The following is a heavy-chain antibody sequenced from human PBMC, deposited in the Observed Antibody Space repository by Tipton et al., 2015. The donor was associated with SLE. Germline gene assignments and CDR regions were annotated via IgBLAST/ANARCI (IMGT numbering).Heavy chain of an antibody. V-gene: IGHV3-74*01. D-gene: IGHD6-19*01. CDR1: GFTFHNYW. CDR2: LSTDGSVT. Sequence: SLRLSCAASGFTFHNYWMHWVRQAPGKGLVWVSRLSTDGSVTTYADSVKGRLTISRDHAKNTLYLQMRSLRVEDTGIYYCARAPTISVAGTTDPFGMDVWGPGTRVTVSS. CDR3: ARAPTISVAGTTDPFGMDV. J-gene: IGHJ6*02.